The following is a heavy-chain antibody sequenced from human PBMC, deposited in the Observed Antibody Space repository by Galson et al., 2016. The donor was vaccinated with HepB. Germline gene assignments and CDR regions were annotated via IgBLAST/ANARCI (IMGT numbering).Heavy chain of an antibody. D-gene: IGHD3-10*01. CDR1: GGSISNNNW. Sequence: SETLSLTCAVSGGSISNNNWWSWVRQPPGKRLEWIGYISYNGIPKYNPSLKSRVTISVDTSRNLVSLMLTSVTAADTAVYYCARDLHSGGLPWSGIDPWGQGTLDTVSS. CDR2: ISYNGIP. V-gene: IGHV4-4*02. CDR3: ARDLHSGGLPWSGIDP. J-gene: IGHJ5*02.